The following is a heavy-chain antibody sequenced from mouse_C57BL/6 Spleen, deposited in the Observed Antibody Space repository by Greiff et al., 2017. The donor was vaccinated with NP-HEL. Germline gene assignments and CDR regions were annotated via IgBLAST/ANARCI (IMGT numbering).Heavy chain of an antibody. Sequence: QVQLKESGPELVKPGASVKISCKASGYAFSSSWMNWVKQRPGKGLEWIGRIYPGDGDTNYNGKFKGKATLTADKSSSTAYMQLSSLTSEDSAVYFCARAYDGYYPMDYWGQGTSVTVSS. V-gene: IGHV1-82*01. CDR3: ARAYDGYYPMDY. CDR1: GYAFSSSW. D-gene: IGHD2-3*01. J-gene: IGHJ4*01. CDR2: IYPGDGDT.